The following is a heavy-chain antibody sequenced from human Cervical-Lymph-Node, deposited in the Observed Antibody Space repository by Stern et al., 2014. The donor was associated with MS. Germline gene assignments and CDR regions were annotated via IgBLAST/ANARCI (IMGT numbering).Heavy chain of an antibody. CDR3: ARSSTTVYSYYDGMDV. CDR1: GYTFTGYY. V-gene: IGHV1-2*04. CDR2: INPNSGGT. Sequence: VHLVESGAEVKKPGASVKVSCKASGYTFTGYYMHWVRQAPGQGLEWMGWINPNSGGTKYAQNFQGWVTMTMDTSISTAYMELSRLRSDDTAVYYCARSSTTVYSYYDGMDVWGQGTTVTVSS. J-gene: IGHJ6*02. D-gene: IGHD4-17*01.